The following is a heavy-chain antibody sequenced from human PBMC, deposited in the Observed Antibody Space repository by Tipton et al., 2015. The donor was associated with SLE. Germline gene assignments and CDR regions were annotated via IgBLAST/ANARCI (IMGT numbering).Heavy chain of an antibody. V-gene: IGHV4-39*07. CDR2: IFYTGST. J-gene: IGHJ4*02. Sequence: TLSLTCTVSGGSISTSSYYWAWIRQPPGKGLEWIGSIFYTGSTYYNPSLKSRVSFSIDTSKHQFSLKLNSVTAADTAVYYCARRHYSGPFDSWGQGTLVTVSS. D-gene: IGHD5-12*01. CDR3: ARRHYSGPFDS. CDR1: GGSISTSSYY.